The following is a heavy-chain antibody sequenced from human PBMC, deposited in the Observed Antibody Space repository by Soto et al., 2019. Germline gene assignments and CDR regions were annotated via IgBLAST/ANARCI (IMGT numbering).Heavy chain of an antibody. CDR3: VKNSGWFTT. V-gene: IGHV3-23*01. J-gene: IGHJ5*02. D-gene: IGHD6-19*01. Sequence: QLLQSGGGLVQPGGSLTLSCAASGFTFGTTDMRWVRQAPGEGLEWVSTIDGSGGITYYADSVKGRFTISRDNSRNTVYLQMNSLRGDDTALYYCVKNSGWFTTLGQGALVNVSS. CDR1: GFTFGTTD. CDR2: IDGSGGIT.